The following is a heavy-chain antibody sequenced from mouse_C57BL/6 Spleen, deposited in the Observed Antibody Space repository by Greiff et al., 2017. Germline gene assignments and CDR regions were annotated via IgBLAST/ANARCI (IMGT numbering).Heavy chain of an antibody. CDR2: ISYDGSN. Sequence: EVQLVESGPGLVKPSQSLSLTCSVTGYSITSGYYWNWIRQFPGNKLEWMGYISYDGSNNYNPSLKNRISITRNTSKNQFFLKLNSVTTEDTATYYCARVLYYGSEDYYAMDYWGQGTSVTVSS. V-gene: IGHV3-6*01. D-gene: IGHD1-1*01. J-gene: IGHJ4*01. CDR3: ARVLYYGSEDYYAMDY. CDR1: GYSITSGYY.